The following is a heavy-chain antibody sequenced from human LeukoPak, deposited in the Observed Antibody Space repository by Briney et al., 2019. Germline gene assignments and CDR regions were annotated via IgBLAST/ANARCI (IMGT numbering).Heavy chain of an antibody. V-gene: IGHV1-2*02. D-gene: IGHD2-15*01. CDR2: ISPKSGGT. CDR1: GYIFTGYY. J-gene: IGHJ4*02. CDR3: AREHCSAGSCYFFNY. Sequence: ASVKVSCKASGYIFTGYYMHWVRPAPGQGLEWMGWISPKSGGTNYAQKFQGRVTMTKDTSISKAYIELTRLRSDDTAVYYCAREHCSAGSCYFFNYWVQGTLVTVSS.